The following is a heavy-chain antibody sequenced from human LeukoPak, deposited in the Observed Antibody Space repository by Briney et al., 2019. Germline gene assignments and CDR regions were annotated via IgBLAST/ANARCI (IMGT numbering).Heavy chain of an antibody. D-gene: IGHD3-22*01. CDR1: GGSFSGYY. Sequence: SETLSLTCAVYGGSFSGYYWSWLRQPPGKGLEWIGYIYYSGSTYYNPSLKSRVTISVDTSKNQFSLKLSSVTAADTAVYYCARDYYDSSGYLGAYYYYYMDVWGKGTTVTVSS. CDR2: IYYSGST. CDR3: ARDYYDSSGYLGAYYYYYMDV. V-gene: IGHV4-59*12. J-gene: IGHJ6*03.